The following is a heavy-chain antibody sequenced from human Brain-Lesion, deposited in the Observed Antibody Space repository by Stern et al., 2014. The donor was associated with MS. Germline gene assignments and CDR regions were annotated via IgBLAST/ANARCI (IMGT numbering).Heavy chain of an antibody. D-gene: IGHD3-22*01. J-gene: IGHJ4*02. V-gene: IGHV1-2*04. Sequence: QDQLVESGAEVKKPGASVKVSCKASGYTFTGYYMHWVRQDPGQGLEWMGWINPKSGGTNYAQKFQGWVTMTRDTSINTAYMELSRLRSDDTAVYYCATYYYDSTGYNDFWGQGTLVTVSS. CDR3: ATYYYDSTGYNDF. CDR1: GYTFTGYY. CDR2: INPKSGGT.